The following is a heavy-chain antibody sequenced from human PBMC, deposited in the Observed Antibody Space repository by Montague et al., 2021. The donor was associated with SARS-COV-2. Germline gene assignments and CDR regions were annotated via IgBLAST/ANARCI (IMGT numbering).Heavy chain of an antibody. D-gene: IGHD1-1*01. J-gene: IGHJ2*01. CDR3: AREDAGDWYFDL. CDR1: GGSLSGDH. V-gene: IGHV4-34*01. Sequence: ETLSLTCAVYGGSLSGDHWSWIRQPPGKGLEWIGEVNHSGHTNXXXSXKSRVTMSVDTSKNQFSLRLSSVNAADTAVFYCAREDAGDWYFDLWGRGTLVTVSS. CDR2: VNHSGHT.